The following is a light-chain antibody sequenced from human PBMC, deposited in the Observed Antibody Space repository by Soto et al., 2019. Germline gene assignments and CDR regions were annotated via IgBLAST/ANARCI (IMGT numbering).Light chain of an antibody. CDR2: DND. V-gene: IGLV1-51*01. CDR1: TSNIAINY. J-gene: IGLJ3*02. CDR3: ATWDISLTAVL. Sequence: QSALTQPPSVSAPPGQKVTISCSGSTSNIAINYVSWYQKVPGTAPTLLIYDNDKRPSGIADRFSASKSGTAATLDISGLQTGDEADYYCATWDISLTAVLFGGGTKLTVL.